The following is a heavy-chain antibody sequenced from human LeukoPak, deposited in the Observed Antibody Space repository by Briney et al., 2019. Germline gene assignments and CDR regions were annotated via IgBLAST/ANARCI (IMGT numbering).Heavy chain of an antibody. D-gene: IGHD3-16*01. V-gene: IGHV4-59*01. CDR2: IYYSGST. CDR1: GGSISSYY. CDR3: ARDLRGENDY. Sequence: KPSETLSLTCTVSGGSISSYYWSWIRQPPGKGLEWIGYIYYSGSTNYNPSLKSRVTISVDTSKNQFSLKLSSVTAADTAVYYCARDLRGENDYWGQGTLVTVSS. J-gene: IGHJ4*02.